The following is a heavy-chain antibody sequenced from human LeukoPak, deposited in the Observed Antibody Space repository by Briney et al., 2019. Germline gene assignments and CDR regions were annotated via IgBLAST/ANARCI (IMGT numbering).Heavy chain of an antibody. CDR1: GYTFTSYG. CDR3: ARGSGLFYDSSGYYYAEYFQH. V-gene: IGHV1-18*01. Sequence: ASVKVSCKASGYTFTSYGISWVRQAPGQGLEWMGWISAYNGNTNYAQKLQGRVTMTTDTSTSTAYMELRSLRSDDTAVYYCARGSGLFYDSSGYYYAEYFQHWGQGTLVTVSS. CDR2: ISAYNGNT. J-gene: IGHJ1*01. D-gene: IGHD3-22*01.